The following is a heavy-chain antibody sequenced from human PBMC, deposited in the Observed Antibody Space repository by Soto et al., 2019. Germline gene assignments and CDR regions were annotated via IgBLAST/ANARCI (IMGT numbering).Heavy chain of an antibody. Sequence: QVQLQESGPGLVKPSQTLSLTCTLSGGSISGGTYYWSWIRQPPGQGLEWIGYIYFSGSTYYNPSLKSRVIISVDTSKNQFSLRLSSVTAADTAVYYCARGDWPTQMDVWGQGTTVTVSS. D-gene: IGHD2-21*01. CDR3: ARGDWPTQMDV. J-gene: IGHJ6*02. CDR1: GGSISGGTYY. V-gene: IGHV4-31*03. CDR2: IYFSGST.